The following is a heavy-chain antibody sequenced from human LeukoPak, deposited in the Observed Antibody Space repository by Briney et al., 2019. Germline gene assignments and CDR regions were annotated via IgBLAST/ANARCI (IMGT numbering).Heavy chain of an antibody. CDR3: ARRIYYDFWSGDSPGDAFDI. V-gene: IGHV4-39*01. Sequence: SETLSLTCTVSGGSISSSSYYWGWIRQPPGKGLEWIGSIYYSGSTYYNPSLKSRVTISVDTSKNQFSLKLSSVTAADTAVYYCARRIYYDFWSGDSPGDAFDIWGQGTMVTVSS. CDR1: GGSISSSSYY. CDR2: IYYSGST. J-gene: IGHJ3*02. D-gene: IGHD3-3*01.